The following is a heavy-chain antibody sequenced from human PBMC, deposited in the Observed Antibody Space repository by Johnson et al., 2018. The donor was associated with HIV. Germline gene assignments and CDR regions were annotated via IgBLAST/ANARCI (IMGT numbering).Heavy chain of an antibody. CDR1: GFTVSSNY. V-gene: IGHV3-53*01. CDR3: ARGTGGWPLFDI. D-gene: IGHD6-19*01. CDR2: IYSGGRS. Sequence: EVQLVESGGGLIQPGGSLRLSCAASGFTVSSNYMSWVRQAPGKWLEWVSVIYSGGRSYYADSVKGRLTLSRDNSNNTLYLQMNSLRAEDMAVYYCARGTGGWPLFDIWGQGTMVTVSS. J-gene: IGHJ3*02.